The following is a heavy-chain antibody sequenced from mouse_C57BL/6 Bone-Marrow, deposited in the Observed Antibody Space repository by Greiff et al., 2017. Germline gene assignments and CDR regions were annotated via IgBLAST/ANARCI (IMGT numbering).Heavy chain of an antibody. Sequence: EVQRVESGGGLVQPKGSLKLSCAASGFTFNTYAMHWVRQAPGKGLEWVARIRSKSSNYATYYADSVKDRFTISRDDSQSMLYLQMNNLKTEDTAMYYCVRDPAFTTVVEDWYFDVWGTGTTVTVSS. V-gene: IGHV10-3*01. CDR1: GFTFNTYA. CDR2: IRSKSSNYAT. CDR3: VRDPAFTTVVEDWYFDV. D-gene: IGHD1-1*01. J-gene: IGHJ1*03.